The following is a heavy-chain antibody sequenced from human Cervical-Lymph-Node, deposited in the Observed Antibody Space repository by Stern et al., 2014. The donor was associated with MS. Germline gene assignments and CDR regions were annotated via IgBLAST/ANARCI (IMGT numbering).Heavy chain of an antibody. CDR3: ARDGRHTDNYGLDV. CDR2: IIPIIGTA. V-gene: IGHV1-69*01. J-gene: IGHJ6*02. D-gene: IGHD3-9*01. CDR1: GGTFNVYA. Sequence: QMQLVQSGAEVKKPGSSVKVSCKASGGTFNVYAINWLRQAPGQGLEWMGGIIPIIGTANYAQKFHGRVTITADGSTRTSSTQMSSLRFDDTAVYYCARDGRHTDNYGLDVWGQGTTVTVSS.